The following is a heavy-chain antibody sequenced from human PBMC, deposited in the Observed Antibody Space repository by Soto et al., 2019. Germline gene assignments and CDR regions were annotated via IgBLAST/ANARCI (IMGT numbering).Heavy chain of an antibody. V-gene: IGHV4-39*01. J-gene: IGHJ3*02. CDR1: GGSISSNTYY. Sequence: QLQLQGSGPRLVKPSETLSLTCTVSGGSISSNTYYWGWIRQPPGKGLEWIGTIYYSGSTYYNPSLKSRVTISVDTSKNQFSLKLSSVTAADTAVYYCARLGLYCTDGVCPDAFDIWGQGTMVTVSS. CDR2: IYYSGST. D-gene: IGHD2-8*01. CDR3: ARLGLYCTDGVCPDAFDI.